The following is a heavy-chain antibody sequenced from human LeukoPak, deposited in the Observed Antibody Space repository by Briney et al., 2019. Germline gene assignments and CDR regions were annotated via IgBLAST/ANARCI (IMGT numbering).Heavy chain of an antibody. J-gene: IGHJ4*02. D-gene: IGHD1-26*01. CDR1: GGSFSGYY. CDR2: INHSGST. V-gene: IGHV4-34*01. Sequence: SETLSLTCAVYGGSFSGYYWSWIRQPPGKGLEWIGEINHSGSTNYNPSLKSRVTISVNTSKNQFSLKLSSVTAADTAVYYCARVRYSGSDYWGQGTLVTVSS. CDR3: ARVRYSGSDY.